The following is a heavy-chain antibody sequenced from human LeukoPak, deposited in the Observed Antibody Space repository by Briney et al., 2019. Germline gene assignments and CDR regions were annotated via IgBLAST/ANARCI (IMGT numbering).Heavy chain of an antibody. V-gene: IGHV3-23*01. D-gene: IGHD3-22*01. CDR3: AKARRTNYYDSSGYYDY. CDR1: GFTFSSYA. Sequence: GGSLRLSCAASGFTFSSYAMSWVRQAPGKGLEWVSAISGSGGSTYYADSVKGRFTISRDNSKNTLYLHMNSLRAEDTAVYYCAKARRTNYYDSSGYYDYWGQGTLVTVSS. J-gene: IGHJ4*02. CDR2: ISGSGGST.